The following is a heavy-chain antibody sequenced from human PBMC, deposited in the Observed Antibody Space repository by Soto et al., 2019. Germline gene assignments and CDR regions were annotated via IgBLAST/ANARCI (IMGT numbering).Heavy chain of an antibody. V-gene: IGHV1-69*08. Sequence: QVQLVQSGAEVKKPGSSVKVSCKASGGTFSSYTISWVRQAPGQGLEWMGRIIPILGIANYAQKFQGRVTITADKTTSTAYMELSSLRSEDTAVYYCGRDGGGYGSGSYEEILDFDYWGQGTLVTVSS. D-gene: IGHD3-10*01. J-gene: IGHJ4*02. CDR2: IIPILGIA. CDR1: GGTFSSYT. CDR3: GRDGGGYGSGSYEEILDFDY.